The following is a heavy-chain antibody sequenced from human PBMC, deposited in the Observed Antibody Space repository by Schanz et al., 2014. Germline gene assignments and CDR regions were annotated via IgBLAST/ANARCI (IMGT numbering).Heavy chain of an antibody. CDR2: MWNDGIKT. CDR1: TSLFSRSV. CDR3: AKEKEEVAADGSFFDY. J-gene: IGHJ4*02. Sequence: DLVESGGGVVQPGRSLTLSCAVSTSLFSRSVIHWVRQAPGKGLEWVAVMWNDGIKTHYADSGKGRFTISRDNSKNTVNLQMNSLRAEDTAVYYCAKEKEEVAADGSFFDYWGQGTLVTVSS. V-gene: IGHV3-30*04. D-gene: IGHD6-13*01.